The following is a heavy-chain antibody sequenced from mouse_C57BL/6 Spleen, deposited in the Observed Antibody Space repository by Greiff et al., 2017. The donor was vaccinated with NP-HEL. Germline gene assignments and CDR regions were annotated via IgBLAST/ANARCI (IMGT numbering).Heavy chain of an antibody. V-gene: IGHV2-2*01. CDR2: IWSGGST. D-gene: IGHD2-1*01. CDR1: GFSLTSYG. J-gene: IGHJ4*01. Sequence: QVQLKQSGPGLVQPSQSLSITCTVSGFSLTSYGVHWVRQSPGKGLEWLGVIWSGGSTDYNAAFISRLSISKDNSKSQVFFKMNSLQADDTAIYYCARNPFYYGNYEDYAMDYWGQGTSVTVSS. CDR3: ARNPFYYGNYEDYAMDY.